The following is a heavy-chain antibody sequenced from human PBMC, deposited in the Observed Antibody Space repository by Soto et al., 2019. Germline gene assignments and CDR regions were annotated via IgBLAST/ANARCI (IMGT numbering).Heavy chain of an antibody. J-gene: IGHJ6*02. CDR2: IYYSGST. CDR1: GGSISSGDYY. V-gene: IGHV4-30-4*01. Sequence: QVQLQESGPGLVKPSQTLSLTCTVSGGSISSGDYYWSWIRQPPGKGLEWIGYIYYSGSTYYNPSLKSRVTISVDTSKNQCSLKLSSVTAADTAVYYCATRSIGGSWYYYYGMDVWGQGTTVTVSS. CDR3: ATRSIGGSWYYYYGMDV. D-gene: IGHD3-10*01.